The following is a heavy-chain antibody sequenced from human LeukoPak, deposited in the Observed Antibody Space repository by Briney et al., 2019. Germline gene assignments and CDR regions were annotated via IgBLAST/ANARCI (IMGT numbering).Heavy chain of an antibody. V-gene: IGHV3-9*01. CDR3: AKDRAGNYYDAFDI. CDR2: ATWNSGSI. D-gene: IGHD1-7*01. CDR1: GFTFDDYA. Sequence: GGSLRLSCAASGFTFDDYAMHWVRQVPGKGLEWVSGATWNSGSIDYANSVKGRFTISRDNAKNSLYLQMNSLRAEDTALYYCAKDRAGNYYDAFDIWGQGTMVTVFS. J-gene: IGHJ3*02.